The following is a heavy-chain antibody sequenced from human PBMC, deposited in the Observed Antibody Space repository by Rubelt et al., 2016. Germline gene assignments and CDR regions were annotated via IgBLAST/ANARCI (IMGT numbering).Heavy chain of an antibody. CDR2: GST. D-gene: IGHD3-22*01. V-gene: IGHV4-30-2*04. J-gene: IGHJ4*02. Sequence: GSTYYNPSLKSRVTISVDTSKNQSSLKLSSVTAADTAVYYCARAGSGYGVVDYWGQGTLVTVSS. CDR3: ARAGSGYGVVDY.